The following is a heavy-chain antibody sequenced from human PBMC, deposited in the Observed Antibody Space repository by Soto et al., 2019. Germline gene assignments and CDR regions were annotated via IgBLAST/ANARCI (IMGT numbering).Heavy chain of an antibody. D-gene: IGHD3-22*01. V-gene: IGHV1-69*13. Sequence: GASVKVSCKASGGTFSSYAISWVRQAPGQGLEWMGGIIPIFGTANYAQKFQGRVTITADESTSTAYMELSSLRSEDTAVYYCARDVPHYDSSGYQYNCFDPWGQGTLVTVSS. CDR2: IIPIFGTA. J-gene: IGHJ5*02. CDR3: ARDVPHYDSSGYQYNCFDP. CDR1: GGTFSSYA.